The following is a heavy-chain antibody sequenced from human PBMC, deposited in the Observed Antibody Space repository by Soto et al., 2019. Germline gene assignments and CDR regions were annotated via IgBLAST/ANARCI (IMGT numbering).Heavy chain of an antibody. CDR1: EFTFSSYS. CDR2: ISSSSSYI. V-gene: IGHV3-21*01. J-gene: IGHJ4*02. D-gene: IGHD1-26*01. CDR3: ARDRGIVGATTYLDY. Sequence: GGSLRLSCAASEFTFSSYSMNWVRQAPGKGLEWVSSISSSSSYIYYADSVKGRFTISRDNAKNSLYLQMNSLRAEDTAVYYCARDRGIVGATTYLDYWGQGTLVTVSS.